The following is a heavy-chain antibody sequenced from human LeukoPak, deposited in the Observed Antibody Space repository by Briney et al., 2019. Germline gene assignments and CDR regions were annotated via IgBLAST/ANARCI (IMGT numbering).Heavy chain of an antibody. V-gene: IGHV1-18*01. CDR3: ARSPNIVVVNWFDP. CDR2: ISTYNGNT. CDR1: GYTFTSYG. Sequence: ASVKVSCKASGYTFTSYGSSWVRQAPGQGLEWMGWISTYNGNTNYAQKLQGRVTMTTDTSTSTAYMELRSLRSDDTAVYYCARSPNIVVVNWFDPWGQGTLVTVSS. J-gene: IGHJ5*02. D-gene: IGHD2-2*01.